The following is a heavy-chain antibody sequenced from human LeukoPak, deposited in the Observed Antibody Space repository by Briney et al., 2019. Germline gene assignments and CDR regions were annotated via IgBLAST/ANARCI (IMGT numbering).Heavy chain of an antibody. D-gene: IGHD4-17*01. CDR1: GFTFSTFA. CDR2: IFPSGGEI. CDR3: ARVMTTVIKAFDY. V-gene: IGHV3-21*01. Sequence: GGSLRLSCAASGFTFSTFAMIWVRQPPGKGLEWVSSIFPSGGEIHYADSVRGRFTISRDNAKNSLYLQMNSLRAEDTAVYYCARVMTTVIKAFDYWGQGTLVTVSS. J-gene: IGHJ4*02.